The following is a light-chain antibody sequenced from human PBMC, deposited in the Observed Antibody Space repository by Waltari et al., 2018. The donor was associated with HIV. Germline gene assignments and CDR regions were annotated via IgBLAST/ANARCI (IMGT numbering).Light chain of an antibody. Sequence: QSALTQPASVSGSPGQSITISCTGTSSDIGGYNYVSWYQQHPGKPPKVLIYDVINRPSVISDPFSGPQSCRTASLTIPGLQAVDEADYNCAAYTARSIPWVFGGGTKLTVL. CDR3: AAYTARSIPWV. CDR2: DVI. J-gene: IGLJ3*02. V-gene: IGLV2-14*03. CDR1: SSDIGGYNY.